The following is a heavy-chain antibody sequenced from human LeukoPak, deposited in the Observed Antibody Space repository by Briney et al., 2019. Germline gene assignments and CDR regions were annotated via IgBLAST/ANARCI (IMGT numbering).Heavy chain of an antibody. CDR2: INSDGSST. D-gene: IGHD3-3*02. Sequence: GGSLRLSCAASGFTFISYWMHWVRQAPGKGLVWVSRINSDGSSTNYADSVKGRFTISRDNAKHTLYLQMNSLRAEDTAVYYCVIPPPLASWGQGTLVTVSS. CDR1: GFTFISYW. CDR3: VIPPPLAS. J-gene: IGHJ5*02. V-gene: IGHV3-74*01.